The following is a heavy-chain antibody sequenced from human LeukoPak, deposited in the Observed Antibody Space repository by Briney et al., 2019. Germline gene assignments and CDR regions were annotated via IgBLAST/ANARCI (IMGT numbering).Heavy chain of an antibody. CDR1: GFTFSTYW. D-gene: IGHD3-22*01. V-gene: IGHV3-7*01. CDR3: ARCPYDSTGYYSVPSHLDY. J-gene: IGHJ4*02. CDR2: IKQDGSAK. Sequence: GGSLRLSCAASGFTFSTYWTTWVRQAPGKGLEWVANIKQDGSAKYYVDSLRGRFSISRDNVKNSLFLQMNSLSAEDTAVYYCARCPYDSTGYYSVPSHLDYWGQGTLVTVSS.